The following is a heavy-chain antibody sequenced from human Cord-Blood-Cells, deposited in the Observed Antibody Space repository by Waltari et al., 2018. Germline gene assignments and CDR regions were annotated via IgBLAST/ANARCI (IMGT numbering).Heavy chain of an antibody. CDR2: INHSGST. J-gene: IGHJ4*02. CDR1: GGSFSGYY. V-gene: IGHV4-34*01. D-gene: IGHD7-27*01. Sequence: QVQLQQWGAGLLKPSETLSLTCAVHGGSFSGYYWSWIRQPPGKGLEWIGEINHSGSTNYNPSLKSRVTISVDTSKNQFSLKLSSVTAADTAVYYYASQLGIAPDYWGQGTLVTVSS. CDR3: ASQLGIAPDY.